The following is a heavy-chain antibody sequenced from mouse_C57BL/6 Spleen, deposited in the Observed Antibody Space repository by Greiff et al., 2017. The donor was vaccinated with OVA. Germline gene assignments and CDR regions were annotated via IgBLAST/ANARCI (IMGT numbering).Heavy chain of an antibody. Sequence: EVKVVESGGGLVKPGGSLKLSCAASGFTFSDYGMHWVRQAPEKGLEWVAYISSGSSTIYYADTVKGRFTISRDNAKNTLFLQMTSLRSEDTAMYYCARGYYGSSIAYWGQGTLVTVSA. D-gene: IGHD1-1*01. V-gene: IGHV5-17*01. CDR3: ARGYYGSSIAY. CDR2: ISSGSSTI. J-gene: IGHJ3*01. CDR1: GFTFSDYG.